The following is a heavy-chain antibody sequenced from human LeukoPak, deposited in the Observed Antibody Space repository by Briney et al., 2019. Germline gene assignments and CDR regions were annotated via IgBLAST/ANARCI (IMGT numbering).Heavy chain of an antibody. CDR2: ISGSGGST. D-gene: IGHD1-26*01. J-gene: IGHJ4*02. Sequence: GGSLRLSCAASGFTFSSYAMSWVRQAPGKGLEWVSAISGSGGSTYYADPVKGRFTISRDNSKNTLYLQMNSLRAEDTAVYYCAKVGEIVGAYYFDYWGQGTLVTVSS. V-gene: IGHV3-23*01. CDR1: GFTFSSYA. CDR3: AKVGEIVGAYYFDY.